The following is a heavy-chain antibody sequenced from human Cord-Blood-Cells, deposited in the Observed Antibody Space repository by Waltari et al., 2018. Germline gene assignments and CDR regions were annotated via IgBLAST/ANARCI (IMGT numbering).Heavy chain of an antibody. CDR1: GGSISSSSYY. J-gene: IGHJ3*02. D-gene: IGHD3-3*01. Sequence: QLQLQESGPGLVKPSETLSLTCTVSGGSISSSSYYWGWIRQPPGKGLEWIGSIYYSGSTYYNPFLKSRVTISVDTSKNQFSLKLSSVTAADTAVYYCARHTGGYDFWSGYYAFDIWGQGTMVTVSS. CDR3: ARHTGGYDFWSGYYAFDI. V-gene: IGHV4-39*01. CDR2: IYYSGST.